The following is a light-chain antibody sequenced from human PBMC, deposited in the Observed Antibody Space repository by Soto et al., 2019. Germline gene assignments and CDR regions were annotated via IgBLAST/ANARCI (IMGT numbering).Light chain of an antibody. V-gene: IGKV3-20*01. CDR1: QSVGGSY. Sequence: EIVLTQSPGTLSLSPGERATLSCRASQSVGGSYLAWYQQKPGQAPRLLIYGASSRATGIPDRFSGGGSGTDFTLSISRLEPEDFAVYYCQQYDSPRTFGQGTKVDIK. CDR2: GAS. CDR3: QQYDSPRT. J-gene: IGKJ1*01.